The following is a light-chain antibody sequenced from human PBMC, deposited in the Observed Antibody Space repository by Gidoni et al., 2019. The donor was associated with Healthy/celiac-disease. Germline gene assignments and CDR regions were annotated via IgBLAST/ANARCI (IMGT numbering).Light chain of an antibody. Sequence: EIVMTQSPATLSVSPGERATLSCRASQSVSSNLAWYQQKPGQAPRLLIYDASTRATGIPARFSGSASGTEFTLTISSLQSEDFAVYYCQQYHNWPPLTFGGXTKVEIK. J-gene: IGKJ4*01. CDR1: QSVSSN. CDR3: QQYHNWPPLT. CDR2: DAS. V-gene: IGKV3-15*01.